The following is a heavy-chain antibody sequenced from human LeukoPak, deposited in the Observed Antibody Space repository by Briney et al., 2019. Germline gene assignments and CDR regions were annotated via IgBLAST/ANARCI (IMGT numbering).Heavy chain of an antibody. Sequence: GESLKISCKGSGHTFTNYWIGWVRQMPGKGLEWMGIIYPGDSDSRYSPSFQDQVTMSVDKSISTAYLQWSSLKASDTAMYYCARGPYGYTSSATLGSYNWFDPWGQGSLVTVSS. CDR1: GHTFTNYW. CDR3: ARGPYGYTSSATLGSYNWFDP. D-gene: IGHD2-2*02. J-gene: IGHJ5*02. CDR2: IYPGDSDS. V-gene: IGHV5-51*01.